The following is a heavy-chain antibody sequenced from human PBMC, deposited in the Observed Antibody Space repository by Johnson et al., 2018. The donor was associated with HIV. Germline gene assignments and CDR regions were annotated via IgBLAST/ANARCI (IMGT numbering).Heavy chain of an antibody. V-gene: IGHV3-20*04. CDR2: INWNRGST. J-gene: IGHJ3*02. CDR3: ARARQGAVVKWGPGKMDAFDI. Sequence: MLLVESGGGVVRPGGSLRLSCAASGFTFDDYGMSWVRQAPGTGLEWVSGINWNRGSTGYADSVKGRFTISRDNAKNSLYLQMNSLRGEDTAVYYCARARQGAVVKWGPGKMDAFDIGGQGTMVTVSS. CDR1: GFTFDDYG. D-gene: IGHD4-23*01.